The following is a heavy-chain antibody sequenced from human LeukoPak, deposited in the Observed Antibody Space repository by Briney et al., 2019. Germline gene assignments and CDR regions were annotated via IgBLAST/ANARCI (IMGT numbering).Heavy chain of an antibody. D-gene: IGHD3-10*01. V-gene: IGHV1-46*01. CDR3: APGDVVLLVAAVHYYYGMDV. J-gene: IGHJ6*02. CDR2: INPSGGST. Sequence: ASVKVSCKASGYNFISYYMHWVRRAPGQGLKWMGIINPSGGSTSYAQKFRDRVTMTRDTSTSTVYMELSSLKSEDTAVYYCAPGDVVLLVAAVHYYYGMDVWGQGTTVTVSS. CDR1: GYNFISYY.